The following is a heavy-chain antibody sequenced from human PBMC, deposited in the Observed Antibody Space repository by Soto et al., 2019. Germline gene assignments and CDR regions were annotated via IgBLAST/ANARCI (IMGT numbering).Heavy chain of an antibody. J-gene: IGHJ3*02. CDR3: ARLVGELRPASPIRAFDI. D-gene: IGHD1-26*01. Sequence: PSETLSLTCAVYGGSFSGYYWSWIRQPPGKGLEWIGEINHSGSTNYNPSLKSRVTISVDTSKNQFSLKLSSVTAADTAVYYCARLVGELRPASPIRAFDIWGQGTMVTVSS. CDR2: INHSGST. CDR1: GGSFSGYY. V-gene: IGHV4-34*01.